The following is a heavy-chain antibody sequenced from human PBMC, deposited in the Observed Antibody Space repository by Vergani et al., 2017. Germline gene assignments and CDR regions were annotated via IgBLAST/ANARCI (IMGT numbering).Heavy chain of an antibody. CDR1: GDSISSGYY. J-gene: IGHJ4*02. V-gene: IGHV4-38-2*01. Sequence: QVQLQESGPGLVKPSETLSLTCAVSGDSISSGYYWGWIRQPPGKGLEWIGSIYHSGSTYYNPSLKSRVTISVDTSKNQFSLTLSSVTAADTAVYYCARQAGRAVAPRKIYYFDYWGQGTLVTVSS. CDR3: ARQAGRAVAPRKIYYFDY. D-gene: IGHD6-19*01. CDR2: IYHSGST.